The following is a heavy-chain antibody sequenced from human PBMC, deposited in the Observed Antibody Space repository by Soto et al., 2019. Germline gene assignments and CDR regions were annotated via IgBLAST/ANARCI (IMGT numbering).Heavy chain of an antibody. CDR3: ATARRHCSGNNCFYFDY. CDR2: ISSPDNSGRT. V-gene: IGHV3-23*01. D-gene: IGHD2-15*01. Sequence: EVQLLESGGGLVQPGVSLRLSGAASGFTISTYGMNWVRHAPGKGLEWVSTISSPDNSGRTYYADSVQGRITISRDNSRNTLYLQMNSLAAEDTAVYYCATARRHCSGNNCFYFDYWRQVTLVTVSS. J-gene: IGHJ4*02. CDR1: GFTISTYG.